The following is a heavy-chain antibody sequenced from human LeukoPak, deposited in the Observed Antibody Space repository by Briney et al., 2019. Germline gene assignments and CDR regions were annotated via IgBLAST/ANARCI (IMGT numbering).Heavy chain of an antibody. V-gene: IGHV1-69*02. CDR3: ARGYCSSTSCYYGYYYMDV. D-gene: IGHD2-2*01. CDR2: IIPILGIA. CDR1: GGTFSSYT. J-gene: IGHJ6*03. Sequence: SVKVSCKASGGTFSSYTISWVRQAPGQGLEWTGRIIPILGIANYAQKFQGRVTITADKSTSTAYMELSSLRSEDTAVYYCARGYCSSTSCYYGYYYMDVWGKGTTVTVSS.